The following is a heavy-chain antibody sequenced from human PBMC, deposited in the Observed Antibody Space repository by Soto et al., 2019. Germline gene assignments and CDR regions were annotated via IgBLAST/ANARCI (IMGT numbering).Heavy chain of an antibody. CDR2: IYHSGST. CDR3: ARDWGTAIAAAGKGWFAP. J-gene: IGHJ5*02. D-gene: IGHD6-13*01. CDR1: GGSISSSNW. V-gene: IGHV4-4*02. Sequence: QVQLQESGPGLVKPSGTLSLTCAVSGGSISSSNWWSWVRQPPGKGLEWIGEIYHSGSTNYTPSRKSRVAISVAKPKNHFALKLSSVTAADTAVYYCARDWGTAIAAAGKGWFAPWGQGTLVTVSS.